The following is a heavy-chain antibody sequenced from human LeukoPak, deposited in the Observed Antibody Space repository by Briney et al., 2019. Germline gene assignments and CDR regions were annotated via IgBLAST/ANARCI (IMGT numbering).Heavy chain of an antibody. V-gene: IGHV3-7*01. Sequence: PGGSLRLSCATSGFTFSSYSMSWVRQAPGKGLEWVANIKQDGSEKYYVDSVKGRFTISRDNAKNSLYLQMNSLRAEDTAVYYCARARTPYDSGAFDIWGQGTMVTVSS. CDR2: IKQDGSEK. D-gene: IGHD3-22*01. CDR3: ARARTPYDSGAFDI. CDR1: GFTFSSYS. J-gene: IGHJ3*02.